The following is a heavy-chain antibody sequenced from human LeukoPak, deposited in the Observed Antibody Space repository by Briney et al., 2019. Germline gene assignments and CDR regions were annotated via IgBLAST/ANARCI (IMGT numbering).Heavy chain of an antibody. V-gene: IGHV4-31*03. CDR2: IYYSGST. CDR3: ARDPSPLSGDPFDY. Sequence: PSETLSLTCTVSGGSISSGGYYWSWIRQHPGKGLEWIGYIYYSGSTYYNPSLKSRVTISVDTSKNQFSLKLSSVTAADTAVYYCARDPSPLSGDPFDYWGQGTLVTVSS. D-gene: IGHD7-27*01. J-gene: IGHJ4*02. CDR1: GGSISSGGYY.